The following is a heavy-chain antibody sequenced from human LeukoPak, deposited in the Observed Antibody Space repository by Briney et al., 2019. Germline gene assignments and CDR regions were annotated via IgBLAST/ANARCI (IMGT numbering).Heavy chain of an antibody. J-gene: IGHJ3*02. CDR2: ISIPGSI. CDR1: GFTVISNY. Sequence: GGSLRLSCAASGFTVISNYMTWVRQAPGKGLEWVSVISIPGSITYADSVKGRFTTSRDNSKNTLYLQMNSLRADDTAVYYCARDKGSSWSDAFDIWGQGTMVTVSS. D-gene: IGHD6-13*01. CDR3: ARDKGSSWSDAFDI. V-gene: IGHV3-53*01.